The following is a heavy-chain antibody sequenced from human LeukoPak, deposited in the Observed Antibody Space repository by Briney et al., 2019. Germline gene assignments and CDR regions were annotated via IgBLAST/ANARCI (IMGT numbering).Heavy chain of an antibody. CDR2: LSPSAGST. CDR1: GYTFTSYY. Sequence: ASVKVSCKASGYTFTSYYIHWVRQAPGQGLEWMGVLSPSAGSTGYAQTFQGRVTMTKDTSTSTVYMELSSLRFEDTAVYYCARGIQIWTQDPPLLGWFDPWGQGTLVTVSS. V-gene: IGHV1-46*01. J-gene: IGHJ5*02. CDR3: ARGIQIWTQDPPLLGWFDP. D-gene: IGHD5-18*01.